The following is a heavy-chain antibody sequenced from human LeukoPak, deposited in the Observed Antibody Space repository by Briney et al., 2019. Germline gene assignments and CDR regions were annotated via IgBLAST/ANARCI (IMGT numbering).Heavy chain of an antibody. V-gene: IGHV3-23*01. D-gene: IGHD6-19*01. CDR3: ASPVAVAGTSFDY. CDR1: GFTFSNYG. CDR2: ISGTGGTT. Sequence: GGSLRLSCAASGFTFSNYGMNWVRQAPGKGLEWVSRISGTGGTTFYADSVKGRFTISRDNSKNTLYLQMNSLRAEDTAVYYCASPVAVAGTSFDYWGQGTLVTVSS. J-gene: IGHJ4*02.